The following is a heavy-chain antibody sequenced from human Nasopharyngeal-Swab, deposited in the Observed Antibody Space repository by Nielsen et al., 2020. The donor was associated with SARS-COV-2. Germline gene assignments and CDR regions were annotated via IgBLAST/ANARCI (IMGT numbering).Heavy chain of an antibody. D-gene: IGHD1-26*01. CDR3: ARVWGATCLN. CDR2: IYYSGST. J-gene: IGHJ4*02. V-gene: IGHV4-59*01. Sequence: WIRQPPGKGLEWIGYIYYSGSTIYNPSLKSRVTISVDTSKNQFSLKLSSVTAADTAVYYCARVWGATCLNWGQGTLVTVSS.